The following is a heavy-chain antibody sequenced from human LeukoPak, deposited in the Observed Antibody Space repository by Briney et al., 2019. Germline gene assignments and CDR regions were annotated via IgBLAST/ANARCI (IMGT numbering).Heavy chain of an antibody. V-gene: IGHV3-21*01. D-gene: IGHD4-23*01. CDR3: ARYGGNAFYY. J-gene: IGHJ4*02. Sequence: GGSLRLSCAASGFTFSSYSTNWVRQAPGKGLEWVSSISSSSSYIYYADSVKGRFTISRDNAKNSLYLQMNSLRAEDTAVYYCARYGGNAFYYWGQGTLVTVSS. CDR1: GFTFSSYS. CDR2: ISSSSSYI.